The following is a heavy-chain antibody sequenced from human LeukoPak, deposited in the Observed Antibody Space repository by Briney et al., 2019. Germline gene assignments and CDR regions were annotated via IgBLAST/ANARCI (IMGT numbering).Heavy chain of an antibody. V-gene: IGHV3-53*01. D-gene: IGHD6-6*01. J-gene: IGHJ6*03. CDR1: GFTVSSNY. CDR3: AKDAGSSSAGYYYFLDV. Sequence: GGSLRLSCAASGFTVSSNYMSWVRQAPGKGLEWVSVVYSGGSTYYADSVKGRFTISRDNSKNALYLQMNSLRVEDTAVYYCAKDAGSSSAGYYYFLDVWGKGTTVTVSS. CDR2: VYSGGST.